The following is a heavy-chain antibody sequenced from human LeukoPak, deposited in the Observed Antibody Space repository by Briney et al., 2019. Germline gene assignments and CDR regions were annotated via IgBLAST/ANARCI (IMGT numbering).Heavy chain of an antibody. CDR3: ARGFGPKHGVYNFDY. CDR1: GDSVSSKSAA. CDR2: TFYRSRWSN. J-gene: IGHJ4*02. V-gene: IGHV6-1*01. Sequence: SQTLSLTCGISGDSVSSKSAAWNWIRQSPSRGLEWLGRTFYRSRWSNEYAVSVKSRITINPDTSKNQFSLQLKSVTPEDMAVYYCARGFGPKHGVYNFDYWGQGTLVTVSA. D-gene: IGHD2-8*01.